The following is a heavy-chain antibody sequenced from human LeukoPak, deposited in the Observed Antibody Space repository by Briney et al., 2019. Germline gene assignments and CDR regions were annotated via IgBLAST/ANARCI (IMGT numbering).Heavy chain of an antibody. V-gene: IGHV3-53*01. CDR3: AKGLLEWSPGYYMDV. CDR2: IYSGGST. Sequence: GGSLRLSCAASGFTVSSNYMSWVRQAPGRGLEWVSVIYSGGSTYYADSVKGRFTISRDNSKNTLYLQMNSLRAEDTAVYYCAKGLLEWSPGYYMDVWGKGTTVTVSS. J-gene: IGHJ6*03. D-gene: IGHD3-3*01. CDR1: GFTVSSNY.